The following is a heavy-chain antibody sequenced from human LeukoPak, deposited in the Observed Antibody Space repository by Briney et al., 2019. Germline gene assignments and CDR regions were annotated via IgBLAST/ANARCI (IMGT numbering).Heavy chain of an antibody. D-gene: IGHD4-17*01. Sequence: ASVKVSCKASGYTFTGYYMHWVRQAPGQGLEWMGWINPNSGGTNYAQKFQGRVTMTRDTSISTAYMELSRLRSDDTAVYYCARDHHDYGDYESYYYYYYMDVWGKGTTVTISS. CDR1: GYTFTGYY. J-gene: IGHJ6*03. V-gene: IGHV1-2*02. CDR2: INPNSGGT. CDR3: ARDHHDYGDYESYYYYYYMDV.